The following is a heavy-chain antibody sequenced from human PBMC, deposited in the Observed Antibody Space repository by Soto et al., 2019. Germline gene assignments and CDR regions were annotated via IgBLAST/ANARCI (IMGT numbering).Heavy chain of an antibody. Sequence: PGESLKISCKGSGYSFTSYWIGWVRQMPGKGLEWMGIIYPGDSDTRYSPSFQGQVTISADKSISTAYLQWSSLKASDTAMYYCVRRIYCSGCSCLSPSPDYYYYYGMDVWGQGTTVTVSS. CDR3: VRRIYCSGCSCLSPSPDYYYYYGMDV. V-gene: IGHV5-51*01. D-gene: IGHD2-15*01. J-gene: IGHJ6*02. CDR1: GYSFTSYW. CDR2: IYPGDSDT.